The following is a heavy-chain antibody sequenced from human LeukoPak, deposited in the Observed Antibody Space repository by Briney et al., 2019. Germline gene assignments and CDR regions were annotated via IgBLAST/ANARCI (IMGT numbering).Heavy chain of an antibody. J-gene: IGHJ4*02. CDR3: ARAQTYGDSRLLLDY. CDR1: GFTFSSYS. D-gene: IGHD2-21*02. Sequence: GGSLRLSCAASGFTFSSYSMNWVRQAPGKGLEWVSSISRSSSYIYYADSVKGRFTISRDNAKNSQYLQMNSLRVEDTALYYCARAQTYGDSRLLLDYWGQGTLVTVSS. V-gene: IGHV3-21*04. CDR2: ISRSSSYI.